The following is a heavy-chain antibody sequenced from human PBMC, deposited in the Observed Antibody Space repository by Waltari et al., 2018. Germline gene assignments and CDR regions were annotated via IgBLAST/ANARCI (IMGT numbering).Heavy chain of an antibody. J-gene: IGHJ4*02. CDR2: IYTSGST. Sequence: QVQQQESGPGLVRPWETLSLTCTVPGGSISSYSWSWIRQPAGKGLEWIGRIYTSGSTYYNPSLKSRVTMSVDTSKNQFSLKLSSVTASDTAVYYCAREEQQLVLFGDWGQGTLVTVSS. CDR3: AREEQQLVLFGD. D-gene: IGHD6-13*01. V-gene: IGHV4-4*07. CDR1: GGSISSYS.